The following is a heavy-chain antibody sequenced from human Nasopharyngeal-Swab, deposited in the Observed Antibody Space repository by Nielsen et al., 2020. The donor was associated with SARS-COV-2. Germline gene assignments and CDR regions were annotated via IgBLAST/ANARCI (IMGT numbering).Heavy chain of an antibody. J-gene: IGHJ6*02. V-gene: IGHV4-34*01. Sequence: PGKGLEWIGEINHSGSTYYNPSLKSRVTISVDTSKNQFSLKLSSVTAADTAVYYYARRVARAPRHEGDYYYGMDVWGQGTTVTVSS. CDR3: ARRVARAPRHEGDYYYGMDV. CDR2: INHSGST. D-gene: IGHD3-16*01.